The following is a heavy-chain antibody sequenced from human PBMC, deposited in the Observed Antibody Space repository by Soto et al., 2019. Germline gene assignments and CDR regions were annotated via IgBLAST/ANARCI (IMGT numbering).Heavy chain of an antibody. D-gene: IGHD3-16*01. CDR1: GFSFSPHY. CDR2: INRDSTVI. CDR3: LNGDYY. V-gene: IGHV3-48*01. Sequence: EEQLVESGGGLVQPGGSLRLSCAASGFSFSPHYMNWVRQPPGKGLEWVSSINRDSTVIKYADSVKGRFTISRDNARNSLSLRMNSLRAEDTAVYYCLNGDYYVGPGTLVTVSS. J-gene: IGHJ4*02.